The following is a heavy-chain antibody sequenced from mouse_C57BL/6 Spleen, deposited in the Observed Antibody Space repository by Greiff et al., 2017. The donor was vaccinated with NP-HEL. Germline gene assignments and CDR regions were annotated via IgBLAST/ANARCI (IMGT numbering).Heavy chain of an antibody. J-gene: IGHJ4*01. CDR1: GYTFTDYY. Sequence: VQLQQSGPVLVKPGASVKMSCKASGYTFTDYYMNWVKQSHGKSLEWIGVINPYNGGTSYNQKFKGKATLTVDKSSSTAYMELNSLTSEDSAVYYCARPSSYGSFYYYAMDYWGQGTSVTVSS. V-gene: IGHV1-19*01. CDR3: ARPSSYGSFYYYAMDY. D-gene: IGHD1-1*01. CDR2: INPYNGGT.